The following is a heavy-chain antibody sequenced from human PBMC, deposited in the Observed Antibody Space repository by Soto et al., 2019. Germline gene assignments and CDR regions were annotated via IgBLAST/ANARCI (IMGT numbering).Heavy chain of an antibody. V-gene: IGHV4-34*09. Sequence: PSETLSLTCAVYGGSFSGYYWTWIRQPPGTGLEWIGYIYYSGSTYYNPSLKSRVTISVDTSKNQFSLKLSSVTAADTAVYYCARDCADYSGMDVWGQGSSVIVSS. J-gene: IGHJ6*02. CDR1: GGSFSGYY. CDR3: ARDCADYSGMDV. CDR2: IYYSGST.